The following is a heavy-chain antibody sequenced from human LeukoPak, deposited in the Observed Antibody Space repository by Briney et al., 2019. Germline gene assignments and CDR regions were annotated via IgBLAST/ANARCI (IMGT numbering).Heavy chain of an antibody. CDR3: AKWGDYDVLTGYYVSDY. Sequence: PGGSQRLSCAASGFTFSNYAMSWVRQAPGKGLEWVSAITGSGGNTYYADSVKGRFTISRDNSKNTVSLQMNSLRAEDTAVYYCAKWGDYDVLTGYYVSDYWGQGTLVTVSS. J-gene: IGHJ4*02. CDR1: GFTFSNYA. CDR2: ITGSGGNT. D-gene: IGHD3-9*01. V-gene: IGHV3-23*01.